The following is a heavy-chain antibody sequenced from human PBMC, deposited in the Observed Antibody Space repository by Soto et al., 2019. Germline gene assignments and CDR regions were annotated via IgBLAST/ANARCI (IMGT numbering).Heavy chain of an antibody. CDR3: ARGNRYSSSFYGMDV. CDR2: IWYDGSNK. J-gene: IGHJ6*02. D-gene: IGHD6-6*01. V-gene: IGHV3-33*01. CDR1: GFTFSSYG. Sequence: PGGSLRLSCAASGFTFSSYGMHWVRQAPGKGLEWVAVIWYDGSNKYYADSVKGRFTISRDNSKNTLYLQMNSLRAEDTAVYYCARGNRYSSSFYGMDVWGQGTTVTVSS.